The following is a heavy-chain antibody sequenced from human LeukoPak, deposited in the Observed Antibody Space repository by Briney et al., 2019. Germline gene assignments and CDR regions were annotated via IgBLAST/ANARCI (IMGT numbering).Heavy chain of an antibody. D-gene: IGHD3-9*01. CDR3: TRGSYDVLTGYSTLGEF. CDR2: MYYSGTT. V-gene: IGHV4-39*01. CDR1: GGSLSSSSFY. J-gene: IGHJ1*01. Sequence: PSETLSLTCTVSGGSLSSSSFYWGWIRQAPGKGLEWVASMYYSGTTYYNPSLKSRVTISADTSKKRFSLKLRSVTAADTAVYYCTRGSYDVLTGYSTLGEFWGQGTLVIASS.